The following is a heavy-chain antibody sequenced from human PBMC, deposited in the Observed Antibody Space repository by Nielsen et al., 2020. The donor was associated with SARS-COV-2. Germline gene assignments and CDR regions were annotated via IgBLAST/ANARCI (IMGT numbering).Heavy chain of an antibody. Sequence: SETLSLTCTVSGGSVSSGSHYWSWIRQPPGKALEWIGYIYHSGSTIYNPSLKSRVSISIDTSKNQFSLKVTSVTAADTAVYYCARDIAAGVVDYWGQGTLVTVSS. J-gene: IGHJ4*02. CDR3: ARDIAAGVVDY. D-gene: IGHD6-13*01. CDR2: IYHSGST. CDR1: GGSVSSGSHY. V-gene: IGHV4-61*01.